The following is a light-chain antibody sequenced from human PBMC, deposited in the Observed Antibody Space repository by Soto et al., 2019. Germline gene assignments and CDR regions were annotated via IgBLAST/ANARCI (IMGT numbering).Light chain of an antibody. CDR1: QSLLHSNGYNY. CDR2: LGS. Sequence: DIVMTQSPLSLPVTPGEPASISCRSSQSLLHSNGYNYLDWYLQKPGQSPQLLIYLGSNRASEVPDRFSGSGSGTDFTLKISRVEAEEVGVYYCMQALQTPYTFGQGTKLEIK. J-gene: IGKJ2*01. V-gene: IGKV2-28*01. CDR3: MQALQTPYT.